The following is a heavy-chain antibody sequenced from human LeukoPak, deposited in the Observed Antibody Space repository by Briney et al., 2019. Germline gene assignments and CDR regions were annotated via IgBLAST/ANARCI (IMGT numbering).Heavy chain of an antibody. J-gene: IGHJ6*03. CDR2: INHSGST. CDR1: GGSFSGYY. Sequence: ASETLSLTCAVYGGSFSGYYWSWIRQPPGKGLEWIGEINHSGSTNYNPSLKSRATISVDTSKNQFSLKLSSVTAADTAVYYCARRLRYYYYYYMDVWGKGTTVTISS. V-gene: IGHV4-34*01. CDR3: ARRLRYYYYYYMDV.